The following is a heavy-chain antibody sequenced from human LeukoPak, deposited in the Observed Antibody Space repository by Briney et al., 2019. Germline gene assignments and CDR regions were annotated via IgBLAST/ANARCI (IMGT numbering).Heavy chain of an antibody. CDR2: VSGSGGST. CDR3: ARDKTPYCGGECFAFDI. CDR1: GFTFNNYA. V-gene: IGHV3-23*01. D-gene: IGHD2-21*01. J-gene: IGHJ3*02. Sequence: GGSLRLSCAASGFTFNNYAMNWVRQAPGKGLEWVSAVSGSGGSTYYADSVKGRFSISRDNAKNSLYLQMNSLRAEDTAVYYCARDKTPYCGGECFAFDIWGQGTMVTVSS.